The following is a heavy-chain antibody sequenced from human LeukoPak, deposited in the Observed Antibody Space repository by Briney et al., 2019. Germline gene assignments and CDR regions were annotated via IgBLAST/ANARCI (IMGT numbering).Heavy chain of an antibody. D-gene: IGHD3-22*01. V-gene: IGHV3-48*02. J-gene: IGHJ4*02. CDR2: ISSSSSTI. CDR1: GFTFSSYS. Sequence: GGSLRLSCAASGFTFSSYSMNWVRQAPGKGLEWVSYISSSSSTIYYADPVKGRFTISRDNAKNSLYLQMNSLRDEDTAVYYCARGGYDSSGYYDRTYDYWGQGTLVTVSS. CDR3: ARGGYDSSGYYDRTYDY.